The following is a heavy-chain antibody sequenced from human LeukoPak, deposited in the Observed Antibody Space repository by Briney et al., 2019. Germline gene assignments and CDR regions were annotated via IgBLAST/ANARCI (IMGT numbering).Heavy chain of an antibody. Sequence: SETLSLTCTVSGGSISSGTYYWGWIRQPPGKGLEWIGSIYYSGSTYYTPSLKSRVTISVDTSKNQFSLKLSSVTAADTAVYYCARHRRLGDLSLYYFDYWGQGTLVTVSS. CDR1: GGSISSGTYY. CDR3: ARHRRLGDLSLYYFDY. CDR2: IYYSGST. V-gene: IGHV4-39*01. J-gene: IGHJ4*02. D-gene: IGHD3-16*02.